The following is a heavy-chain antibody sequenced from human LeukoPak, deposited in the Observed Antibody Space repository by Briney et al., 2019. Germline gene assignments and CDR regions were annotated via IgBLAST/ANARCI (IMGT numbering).Heavy chain of an antibody. CDR3: ARRHDFWSGYYIDY. J-gene: IGHJ4*02. CDR2: IYYSGST. V-gene: IGHV4-31*03. CDR1: GGSISSGGYH. D-gene: IGHD3-3*01. Sequence: SQTLSLTCTVSGGSISSGGYHWSWIRQHPGKGLEWIGYIYYSGSTYYNPSLKSRVTISVDTSKNQFSLKLSSVTAADTAVYYCARRHDFWSGYYIDYWGQGTLVTVSS.